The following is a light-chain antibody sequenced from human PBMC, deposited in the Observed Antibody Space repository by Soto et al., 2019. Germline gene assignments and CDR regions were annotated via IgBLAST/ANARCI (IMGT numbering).Light chain of an antibody. Sequence: QAVVTQPPSVSGAPGQRVTISCTGNNSNIGAGYDVHWYQQLPGAAPKLVIFGNRNRPSGVPERFSGSKSGTSASLAITGLQAEDEADYYCQAYDYSLTACVFGGGTKVTVL. CDR1: NSNIGAGYD. V-gene: IGLV1-40*01. CDR2: GNR. CDR3: QAYDYSLTACV. J-gene: IGLJ3*02.